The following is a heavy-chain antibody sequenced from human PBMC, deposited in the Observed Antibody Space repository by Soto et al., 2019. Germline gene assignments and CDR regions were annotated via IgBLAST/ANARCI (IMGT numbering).Heavy chain of an antibody. D-gene: IGHD5-18*01. J-gene: IGHJ4*02. CDR2: INHSGST. CDR3: AIGVRQIWRGYYFDY. CDR1: GGSFSGYY. Sequence: QVQLQQWGAGLLKLSETLSLTCAVYGGSFSGYYWSWIRQPPGKGLEWIGEINHSGSTNYNPSLKSRVTIAVDTSKNQFSLKLSSVTAADTAVYYCAIGVRQIWRGYYFDYWGQGTLVTVSS. V-gene: IGHV4-34*01.